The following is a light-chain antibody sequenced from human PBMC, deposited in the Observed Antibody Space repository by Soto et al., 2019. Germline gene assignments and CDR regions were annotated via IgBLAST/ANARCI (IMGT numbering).Light chain of an antibody. V-gene: IGLV2-23*01. Sequence: QSALAQPASVSGSPGQSITISCTGTSSDVGSHNLVSWYQQFPGKAPKLIIFEASKRPSGVSNRFSGSKSGSTASLTISGLQAEDEADYYCCSNAAGSTYVFGSGTKAPS. CDR1: SSDVGSHNL. J-gene: IGLJ1*01. CDR3: CSNAAGSTYV. CDR2: EAS.